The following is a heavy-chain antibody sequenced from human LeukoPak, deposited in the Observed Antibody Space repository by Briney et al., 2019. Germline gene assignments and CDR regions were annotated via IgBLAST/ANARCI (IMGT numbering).Heavy chain of an antibody. V-gene: IGHV4-59*08. CDR3: ARHLRGYSYGPFDS. CDR1: DGSISSYY. CDR2: IYYSGST. D-gene: IGHD5-18*01. J-gene: IGHJ4*02. Sequence: SETLSLTCSVSDGSISSYYWSWIRQPPGKGLEWLGYIYYSGSTNYNPSLKSRVTISLDTSKNHFSLQLSSVTAADTAVYYCARHLRGYSYGPFDSWGQGTLVTVSS.